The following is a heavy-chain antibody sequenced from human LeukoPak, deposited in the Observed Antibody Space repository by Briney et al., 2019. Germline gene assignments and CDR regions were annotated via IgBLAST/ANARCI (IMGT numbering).Heavy chain of an antibody. CDR2: IDASGGAT. D-gene: IGHD6-19*01. V-gene: IGHV3-23*01. Sequence: PGGPLSSSVPPPGFPSGNMPFSWSPQAPGKGLHGSSSIDASGGATYYADSVKGRFTISRDNSKNTFYLQMNSLRAEDTAVYSCAKGSGSGWYGWFAPWGQGTLVTVSS. CDR3: AKGSGSGWYGWFAP. CDR1: GFPSGNMP. J-gene: IGHJ5*02.